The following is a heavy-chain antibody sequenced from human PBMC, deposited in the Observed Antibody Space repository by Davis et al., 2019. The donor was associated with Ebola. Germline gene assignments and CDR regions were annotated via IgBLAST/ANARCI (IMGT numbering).Heavy chain of an antibody. CDR3: AREGGYSFGYWRYNWFDP. D-gene: IGHD5-18*01. CDR1: GGSFSGYY. J-gene: IGHJ5*02. Sequence: MPSETLSPTCAVYGGSFSGYYWSWIRQPPGKGLEWIGEINHSGSINYNPSLKSRVTISVDTSKNQFSLKLSFVTAADTAVYYCAREGGYSFGYWRYNWFDPWGQGTLVTVSS. V-gene: IGHV4-34*01. CDR2: INHSGSI.